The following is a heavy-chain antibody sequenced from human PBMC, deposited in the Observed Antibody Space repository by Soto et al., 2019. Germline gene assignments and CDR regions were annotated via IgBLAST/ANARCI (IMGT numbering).Heavy chain of an antibody. CDR2: IVEDGTKK. V-gene: IGHV3-7*05. CDR1: GFTFGLYS. Sequence: DVHLVESGGGLVQPAGSLTLSCAASGFTFGLYSMGWVRQAPGKGLEWAAAIVEDGTKKYYMESLKGRFTLSRDNSKNLVYLQMRSLRAEDTAMYYCVRMGDDYWGQGTLVTVSP. J-gene: IGHJ4*02. D-gene: IGHD3-16*01. CDR3: VRMGDDY.